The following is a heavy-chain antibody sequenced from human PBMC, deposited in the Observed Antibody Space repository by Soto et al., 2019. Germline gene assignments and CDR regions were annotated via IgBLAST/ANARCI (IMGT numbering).Heavy chain of an antibody. Sequence: ASVKVSRKASGYTFTSYAMHWVRQAPGQRLEWMGWINAGNGNTGYAQKFQGRVTMTRNTSISTAYMELSSLRSEDTAVYYCARDPSSIAVVIFDYWGQGTLVTVSS. D-gene: IGHD6-19*01. V-gene: IGHV1-3*01. CDR1: GYTFTSYA. CDR2: INAGNGNT. CDR3: ARDPSSIAVVIFDY. J-gene: IGHJ4*02.